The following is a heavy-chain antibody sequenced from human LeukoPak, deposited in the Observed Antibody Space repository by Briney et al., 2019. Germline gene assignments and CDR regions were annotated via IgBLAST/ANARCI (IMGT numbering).Heavy chain of an antibody. V-gene: IGHV3-7*03. CDR3: ARVFGNRNDFDY. CDR2: IKQDGSEK. D-gene: IGHD3-10*01. Sequence: GGSLRLSCAASGFTFSTYWMSWVRQAPGKGLEWVANIKQDGSEKYSLDSVKGRFTISRDNAKNSLYLQMDSLRAEDTAVYYCARVFGNRNDFDYWGQGTLVTVAS. J-gene: IGHJ4*02. CDR1: GFTFSTYW.